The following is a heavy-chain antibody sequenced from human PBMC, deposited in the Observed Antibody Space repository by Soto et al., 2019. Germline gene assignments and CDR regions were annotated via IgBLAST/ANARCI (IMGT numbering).Heavy chain of an antibody. CDR2: IYWDDDK. CDR1: GFSLSTSGVG. J-gene: IGHJ5*02. V-gene: IGHV2-5*02. CDR3: AHRLAFETTTYGSGTPRADNWFDP. Sequence: SGPTLVNPTQTLTLTCTFSGFSLSTSGVGVGWIRQPPGKALEWLALIYWDDDKRYSPSLKSRLTITKDTSKNQVVLTMTNMDPVDTATYYCAHRLAFETTTYGSGTPRADNWFDPWGQGTLVTVSS. D-gene: IGHD3-10*01.